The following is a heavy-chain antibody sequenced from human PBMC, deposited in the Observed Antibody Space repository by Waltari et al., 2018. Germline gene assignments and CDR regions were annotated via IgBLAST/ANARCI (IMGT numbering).Heavy chain of an antibody. Sequence: QVQLVQSGAEVKKPGASVKVSCKASGYTFTGYSMHWVRQAPGQGLEWMGRINPNSGGTNYAQKFQGRVTMTRDTSISTAYMELSRLRSDDTAVYYCARLSATVTRNFDYWGQGTLVTVSS. D-gene: IGHD4-17*01. CDR3: ARLSATVTRNFDY. CDR2: INPNSGGT. V-gene: IGHV1-2*06. J-gene: IGHJ4*02. CDR1: GYTFTGYS.